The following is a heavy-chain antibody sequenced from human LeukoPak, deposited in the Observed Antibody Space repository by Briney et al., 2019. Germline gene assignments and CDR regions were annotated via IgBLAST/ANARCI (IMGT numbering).Heavy chain of an antibody. CDR3: ARGAGTYPNWFDP. CDR2: IYYSGST. CDR1: GGSVSSGSYY. D-gene: IGHD3-10*01. Sequence: PSETLSLTCTVSGGSVSSGSYYWSWIRQPPGKGLEWIGYIYYSGSTNYNPSHKSRVTISVDTSKNQFSLKLSSVTAADTAVYYCARGAGTYPNWFDPWGQGTLVTVSS. V-gene: IGHV4-61*01. J-gene: IGHJ5*02.